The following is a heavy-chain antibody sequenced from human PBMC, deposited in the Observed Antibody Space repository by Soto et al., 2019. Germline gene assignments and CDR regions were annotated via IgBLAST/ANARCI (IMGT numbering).Heavy chain of an antibody. CDR1: GGTLSSYA. CDR3: AREERYCGGDCYLRFDY. D-gene: IGHD2-21*02. Sequence: SVKVSCKASGGTLSSYAISWVRQAPGQGLEWMGGIIPIFGTANYAQKFQGRVTITADESTSTAYMELSSLRSEDTAVYYCAREERYCGGDCYLRFDYWGQGTLVTVSS. V-gene: IGHV1-69*13. CDR2: IIPIFGTA. J-gene: IGHJ4*02.